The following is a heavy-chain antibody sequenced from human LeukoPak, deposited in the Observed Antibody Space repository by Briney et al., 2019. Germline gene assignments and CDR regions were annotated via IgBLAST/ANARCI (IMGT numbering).Heavy chain of an antibody. CDR3: AKAPLGVTTGGDY. CDR1: GFTFNSYA. Sequence: GGSLRLSCAASGFTFNSYAMSWVRQAPGKGLEWVSSISTSGTYTYYADSVKGRFTISRDSSKNTLYLQMNSLRAEDTAVYYWAKAPLGVTTGGDYWGQGTLVTVSS. D-gene: IGHD4-17*01. J-gene: IGHJ4*02. CDR2: ISTSGTYT. V-gene: IGHV3-23*01.